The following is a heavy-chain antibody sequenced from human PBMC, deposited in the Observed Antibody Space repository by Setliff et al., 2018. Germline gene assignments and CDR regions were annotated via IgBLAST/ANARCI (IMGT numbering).Heavy chain of an antibody. V-gene: IGHV1-2*02. J-gene: IGHJ4*02. D-gene: IGHD3-9*01. CDR3: AGVDVLTASPF. CDR2: INPNSAGT. CDR1: ANTFIAYY. Sequence: AASVKVSCKASANTFIAYYIHWVRQAPGQGLEWMGWINPNSAGTNYAQKFQGRVTMAWDASITTAYLDLSRLTSDDTASYYCAGVDVLTASPFWGLGTRVTVSS.